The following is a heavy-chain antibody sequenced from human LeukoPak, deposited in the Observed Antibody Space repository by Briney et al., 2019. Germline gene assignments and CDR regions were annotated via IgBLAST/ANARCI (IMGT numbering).Heavy chain of an antibody. CDR2: ISYDGSNK. Sequence: GGSLRLSCAASGFTFSSYAMPWVRQAPGKGLEWVAVISYDGSNKYYADSVKGRFTSSRDNSKNTLYLQMNSLRAEDTAVYYCARVGDGYNYLSDYWGQGTLVTVSS. CDR3: ARVGDGYNYLSDY. D-gene: IGHD5-24*01. V-gene: IGHV3-30-3*01. CDR1: GFTFSSYA. J-gene: IGHJ4*02.